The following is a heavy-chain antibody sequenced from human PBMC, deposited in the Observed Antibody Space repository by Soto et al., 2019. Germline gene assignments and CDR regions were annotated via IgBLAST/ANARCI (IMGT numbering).Heavy chain of an antibody. CDR3: AKCYDFWSGYYWYYYYGMDV. V-gene: IGHV4-28*01. CDR1: GYSISSSNW. J-gene: IGHJ6*02. CDR2: IYHNGSP. Sequence: SETLSLTCAVSGYSISSSNWWGWIRQPPGKGLEWIGYIYHNGSPTYSPSLRGRATISVDKSNNQFSLRLRSVTAADTAVYYCAKCYDFWSGYYWYYYYGMDVWGQGTTVTVSS. D-gene: IGHD3-3*01.